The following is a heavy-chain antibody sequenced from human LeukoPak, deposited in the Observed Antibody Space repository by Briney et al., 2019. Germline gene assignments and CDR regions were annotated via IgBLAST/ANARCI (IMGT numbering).Heavy chain of an antibody. CDR3: ARESGIAAALDL. V-gene: IGHV3-7*01. J-gene: IGHJ5*02. CDR1: EFTFSNSW. CDR2: INEDGSEI. D-gene: IGHD6-13*01. Sequence: GGSLRLSCAASEFTFSNSWMTWVRQAPGKGLERVANINEDGSEINYVDSAKGRFTISRDNAKKSLYLEMNSLRGEDTAVYYCARESGIAAALDLWGQGTLVTVSS.